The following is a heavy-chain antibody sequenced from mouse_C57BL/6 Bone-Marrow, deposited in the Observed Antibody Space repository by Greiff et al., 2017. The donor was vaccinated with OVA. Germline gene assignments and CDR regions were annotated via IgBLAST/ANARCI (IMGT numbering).Heavy chain of an antibody. J-gene: IGHJ1*03. CDR3: TTLYYYGSSLYFDV. CDR2: IDPENGDT. Sequence: EVKLVESGAELVRPGASVKLSCTASGFNIKDDYMHWVKQRPEQGLEWIGWIDPENGDTEYASKFQGKATITADTSSNTAYLQLSSLTSEDTAVYYCTTLYYYGSSLYFDVWGTGTTVTVSS. V-gene: IGHV14-4*01. D-gene: IGHD1-1*01. CDR1: GFNIKDDY.